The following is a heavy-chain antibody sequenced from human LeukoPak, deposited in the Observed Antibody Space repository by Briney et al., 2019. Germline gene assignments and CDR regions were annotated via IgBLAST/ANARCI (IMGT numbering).Heavy chain of an antibody. V-gene: IGHV4-59*01. CDR3: ATGSGNYYNRAFDY. CDR2: IHSSGST. J-gene: IGHJ4*02. CDR1: GGSISSYY. D-gene: IGHD3-10*01. Sequence: SETLSLTCTVSGGSISSYYWSWIPQPPGGGLEWIGYIHSSGSTTFNPSLKSRVTISEDTSKNQFSLRLTSVTAADTAVYYCATGSGNYYNRAFDYWGQGTLVTVSS.